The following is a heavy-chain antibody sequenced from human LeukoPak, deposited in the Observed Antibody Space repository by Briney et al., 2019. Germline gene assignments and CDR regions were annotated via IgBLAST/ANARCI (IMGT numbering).Heavy chain of an antibody. V-gene: IGHV1-2*02. J-gene: IGHJ4*02. Sequence: ASVKVSCKTSGSTFTGAYMHWVRQAPGQGLEWMGWVNPNSGETKFAQRFQGRVTMTRDTSIRTVYMDLGGLRSDDTAVYYCARVLFNSGYNYWGQGSLVTVSS. CDR1: GSTFTGAY. CDR3: ARVLFNSGYNY. CDR2: VNPNSGET. D-gene: IGHD3-9*01.